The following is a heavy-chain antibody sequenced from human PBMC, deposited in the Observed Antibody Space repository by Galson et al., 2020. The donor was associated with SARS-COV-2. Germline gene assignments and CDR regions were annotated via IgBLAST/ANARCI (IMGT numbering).Heavy chain of an antibody. D-gene: IGHD1-26*01. CDR3: AREGIVGATTMSLDY. CDR2: IWYDGSNK. V-gene: IGHV3-33*01. Sequence: SLRLSCAASGFTFSSYGMHWVRQAPGKGLEWVAVIWYDGSNKYYADSVKGRFTISRDNSKNTLYLQMNSLRAEDTAVYYCAREGIVGATTMSLDYWGQGTLVTVSS. CDR1: GFTFSSYG. J-gene: IGHJ4*02.